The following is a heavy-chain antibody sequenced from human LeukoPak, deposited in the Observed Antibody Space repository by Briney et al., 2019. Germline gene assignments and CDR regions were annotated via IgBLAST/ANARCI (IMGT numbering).Heavy chain of an antibody. V-gene: IGHV4-39*01. CDR1: GGSISRSSYY. J-gene: IGHJ4*02. Sequence: SETLSLTCTVSGGSISRSSYYWGWIRQPPGKGLEWIGSIYYSGSTYYNPSLKSRVTISVDTSKNQFSLKLSSVTAADTAVYYCASLPEYSSSPHFDYWGQGTLVTVSS. D-gene: IGHD6-6*01. CDR3: ASLPEYSSSPHFDY. CDR2: IYYSGST.